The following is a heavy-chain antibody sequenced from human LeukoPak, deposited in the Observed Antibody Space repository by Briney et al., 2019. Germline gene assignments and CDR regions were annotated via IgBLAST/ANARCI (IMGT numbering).Heavy chain of an antibody. V-gene: IGHV4-4*07. D-gene: IGHD6-19*01. J-gene: IGHJ4*02. CDR3: ARGGPNSSGWRIDY. CDR2: IYTSGTT. Sequence: SETLSLTCTVSGGSISSYYWNWIRQPAGKGLEWIGRIYTSGTTNYNPSLKSRVSMSVDTSKNQFSLRLSSVTAADTAVYYCARGGPNSSGWRIDYWGQGTLVTVSS. CDR1: GGSISSYY.